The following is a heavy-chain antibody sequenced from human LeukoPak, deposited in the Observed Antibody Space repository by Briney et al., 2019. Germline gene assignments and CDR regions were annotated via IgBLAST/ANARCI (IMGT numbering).Heavy chain of an antibody. D-gene: IGHD3-10*01. J-gene: IGHJ6*02. CDR3: ARDRAPITMVRSKLLGYYYGMDV. V-gene: IGHV1-69*04. CDR1: GGTFSSYA. Sequence: ASVTVSCKASGGTFSSYAISWVRQAPGQGLEWMGRIIPILGIANYAQKFQGRVTITADKSTSTAYMELSSLRSEDTAVYYCARDRAPITMVRSKLLGYYYGMDVWGQGTTVTVSS. CDR2: IIPILGIA.